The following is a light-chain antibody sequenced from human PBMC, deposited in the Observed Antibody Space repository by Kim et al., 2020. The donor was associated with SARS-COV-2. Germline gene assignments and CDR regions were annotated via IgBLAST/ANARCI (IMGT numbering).Light chain of an antibody. CDR2: DVS. J-gene: IGLJ3*02. CDR3: SSYSTSSTLVV. CDR1: SSDVGIYNH. Sequence: QSITISSTGTSSDVGIYNHVSWYQQHPGKAPKLMIYDVSNRPSGVSNRFSGSKSGNTASLTISGLQAEDEGDYYCSSYSTSSTLVVFGGGTQLTVL. V-gene: IGLV2-14*03.